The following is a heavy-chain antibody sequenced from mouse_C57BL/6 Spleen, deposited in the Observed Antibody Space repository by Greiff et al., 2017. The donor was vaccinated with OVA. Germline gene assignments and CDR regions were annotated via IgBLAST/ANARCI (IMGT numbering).Heavy chain of an antibody. CDR1: GYTFTSYW. CDR3: ARQTAQEYYYAMDY. Sequence: QVQLQQSGAELVKPGASVKMSCKASGYTFTSYWITWVKQRPGQGLEWIGDIYPGSGSTNYNEKFKSKATLTVDTSSSTAYMQLSSLTSEDSAVYYCARQTAQEYYYAMDYWGQGTSVTVSS. D-gene: IGHD3-2*02. CDR2: IYPGSGST. V-gene: IGHV1-55*01. J-gene: IGHJ4*01.